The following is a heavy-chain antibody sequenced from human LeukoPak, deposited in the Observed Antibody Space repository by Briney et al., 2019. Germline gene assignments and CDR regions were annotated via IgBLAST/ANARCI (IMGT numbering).Heavy chain of an antibody. CDR3: ASGYCSSTSCYIVWAFDY. J-gene: IGHJ4*02. Sequence: ASVKVSCKASGYTFTSYGISWVRQAPGQGLEWMGWINAYSGNTNYAQNLQGRVTMTTDTSTSTAYMELRSLRSDDTAVYYCASGYCSSTSCYIVWAFDYWGQGTLVTVSS. CDR1: GYTFTSYG. V-gene: IGHV1-18*01. CDR2: INAYSGNT. D-gene: IGHD2-2*02.